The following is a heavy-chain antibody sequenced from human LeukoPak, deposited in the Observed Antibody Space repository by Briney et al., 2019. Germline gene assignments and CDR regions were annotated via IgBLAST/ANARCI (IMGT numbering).Heavy chain of an antibody. CDR2: ISMSSRTI. V-gene: IGHV3-48*02. CDR3: ASAGSGLY. CDR1: GFSFSSYS. D-gene: IGHD6-19*01. Sequence: GASLRLSCAASGFSFSSYSMNWVRQAPGKGVEWVSYISMSSRTIYYADSVKGRFTISRDNAKNSLYLQMNSLRDEDTAVYYCASAGSGLYWGQGTLVTVSS. J-gene: IGHJ4*02.